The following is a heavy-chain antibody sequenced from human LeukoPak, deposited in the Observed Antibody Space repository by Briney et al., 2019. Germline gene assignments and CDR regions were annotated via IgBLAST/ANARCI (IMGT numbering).Heavy chain of an antibody. V-gene: IGHV1-3*03. Sequence: VASVKVSCKASGYTFTSYAMHWVRQAPGQRLEWMGWINAGNGHTKYSQEFQGRVTITRDTSASTAYMELSSLRSEDMAVYYCARGDPAGFYYYYMDVWGKGTTVTVSS. CDR1: GYTFTSYA. J-gene: IGHJ6*03. CDR2: INAGNGHT. CDR3: ARGDPAGFYYYYMDV. D-gene: IGHD3-10*01.